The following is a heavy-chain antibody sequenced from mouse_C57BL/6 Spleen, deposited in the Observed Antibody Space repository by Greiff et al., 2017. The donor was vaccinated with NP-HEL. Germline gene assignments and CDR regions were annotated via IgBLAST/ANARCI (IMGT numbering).Heavy chain of an antibody. CDR1: GYTFTSYW. V-gene: IGHV1-50*01. D-gene: IGHD1-1*02. CDR2: IDPSDSYT. J-gene: IGHJ2*01. CDR3: ASSEGGYSDY. Sequence: VQLQQSGAELVKPGASVKLSCKASGYTFTSYWMQWVKQRPGQGLEWIGEIDPSDSYTNYNQKFKGKATLTVDTSSSTAYMQLSSLTSEDSAVYYCASSEGGYSDYWGQGTTLTVSS.